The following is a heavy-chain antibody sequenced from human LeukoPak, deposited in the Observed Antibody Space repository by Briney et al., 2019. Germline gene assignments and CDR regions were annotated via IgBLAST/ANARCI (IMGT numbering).Heavy chain of an antibody. CDR2: MNPNSGNT. D-gene: IGHD5-12*01. V-gene: IGHV1-8*02. J-gene: IGHJ4*02. Sequence: ASVKVSCKASGYTFTGYYMHWVRQATGQGLEWMGWMNPNSGNTGYAQKFQGRVTMTRNTSISTAYMELSSLRSEDTAVYYCARRGYSGYDWGQGTLVTVSS. CDR1: GYTFTGYY. CDR3: ARRGYSGYD.